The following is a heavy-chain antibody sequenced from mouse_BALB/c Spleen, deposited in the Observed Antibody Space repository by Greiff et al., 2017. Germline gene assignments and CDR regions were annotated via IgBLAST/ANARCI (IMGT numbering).Heavy chain of an antibody. J-gene: IGHJ3*01. CDR1: GYAFTNYL. Sequence: HVKLQESGAELVRPGTSVKVSCKASGYAFTNYLIEWVKQRPGQGLEWIGVINPGSGGTNYNEKFKGKATLTADKSSSTAYMQLSSLTSDDSAVYFCARGTAGDWFAYWGQGTLVTVSA. CDR3: ARGTAGDWFAY. D-gene: IGHD3-3*01. CDR2: INPGSGGT. V-gene: IGHV1-54*01.